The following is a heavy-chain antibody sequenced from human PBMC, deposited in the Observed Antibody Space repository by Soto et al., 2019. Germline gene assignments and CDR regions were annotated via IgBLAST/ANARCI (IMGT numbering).Heavy chain of an antibody. CDR1: GGTFSSYA. CDR3: ASITMVRGVIITAFDY. D-gene: IGHD3-10*01. Sequence: SVKVSCKASGGTFSSYAISWVRQAPGQGLGWMGGIIPIFGTANYAQKFQGRVTITADESTSTAYMELSSLRSEDTAVYYCASITMVRGVIITAFDYWGQGTLVTVSS. CDR2: IIPIFGTA. J-gene: IGHJ4*02. V-gene: IGHV1-69*13.